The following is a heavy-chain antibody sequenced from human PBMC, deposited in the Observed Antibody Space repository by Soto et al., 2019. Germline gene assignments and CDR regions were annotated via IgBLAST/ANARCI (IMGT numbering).Heavy chain of an antibody. CDR2: INHSGST. Sequence: QVQLQQWGAGLLKPSETLSLTCAVYDGSFSGYYWSWIREPPGKGLEWIGEINHSGSTNYNPSLKSRVTISVDTSKYQFSLKLSSVTAADTAVYYCATLDIVVVAAAMHGDNWFDPWGQGTLVTVSS. CDR3: ATLDIVVVAAAMHGDNWFDP. J-gene: IGHJ5*02. CDR1: DGSFSGYY. V-gene: IGHV4-34*01. D-gene: IGHD2-2*03.